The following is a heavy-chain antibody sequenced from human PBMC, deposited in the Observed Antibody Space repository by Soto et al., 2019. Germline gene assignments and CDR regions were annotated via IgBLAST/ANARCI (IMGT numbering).Heavy chain of an antibody. Sequence: GGSLRLSCAASGFTFSSYSMNWVRQAPGKGLEWVSYISSSSSTIYYADSVKGRFTISRDNAKNSLYLQMNSLRAEDTAVYYCARGAYLNWFDPWGQGTLVTVSS. CDR1: GFTFSSYS. J-gene: IGHJ5*02. V-gene: IGHV3-48*01. CDR2: ISSSSSTI. CDR3: ARGAYLNWFDP.